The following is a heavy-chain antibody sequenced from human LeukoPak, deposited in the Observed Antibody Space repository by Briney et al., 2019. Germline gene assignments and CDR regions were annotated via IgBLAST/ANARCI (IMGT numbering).Heavy chain of an antibody. Sequence: GRSLRLSCAASGFTFSSYGMHWVRQAPGKGLEWVAVISYDVGKKYYADSVKGRFTISRDNSKNTLYLQMNSLRAEDTAVYYCARDHGSGYYVAFDIWGQGTMVTVSS. CDR3: ARDHGSGYYVAFDI. CDR2: ISYDVGKK. D-gene: IGHD3-22*01. CDR1: GFTFSSYG. J-gene: IGHJ3*02. V-gene: IGHV3-30*03.